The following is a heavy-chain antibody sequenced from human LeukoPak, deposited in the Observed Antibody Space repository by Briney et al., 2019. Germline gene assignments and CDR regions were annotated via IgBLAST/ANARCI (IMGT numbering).Heavy chain of an antibody. CDR1: GYTLISYG. V-gene: IGHV1-18*01. J-gene: IGHJ4*02. CDR3: ARPNTDAAGYYFDY. D-gene: IGHD6-13*01. CDR2: IDTYGGST. Sequence: ASVKVSCKASGYTLISYGVSWVRQAPGQGLEWMGWIDTYGGSTNYAQNLQGRVTVTTDTSTTTVYMELRSLRSDDTAVYYCARPNTDAAGYYFDYWGQGTLVTVSS.